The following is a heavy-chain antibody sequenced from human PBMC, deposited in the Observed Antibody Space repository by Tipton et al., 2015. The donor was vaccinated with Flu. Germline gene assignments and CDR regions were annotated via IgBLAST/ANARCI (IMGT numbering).Heavy chain of an antibody. Sequence: GLVKPSGTLSLTCAVYGGSFSGYYWSWIRQPPGKGLEWIGEINHSGSTNYNPSLKSRVTISVDTSKNQFSLKLSSVTAADTAVYYCASQYSSSWYAAFDIWGQGTMVTVSS. CDR3: ASQYSSSWYAAFDI. D-gene: IGHD6-13*01. V-gene: IGHV4-34*01. CDR2: INHSGST. CDR1: GGSFSGYY. J-gene: IGHJ3*02.